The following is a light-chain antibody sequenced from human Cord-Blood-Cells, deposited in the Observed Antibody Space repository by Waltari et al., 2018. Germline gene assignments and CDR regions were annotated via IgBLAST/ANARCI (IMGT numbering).Light chain of an antibody. V-gene: IGKV1-5*03. Sequence: DIQMTQSPSTLSASVGDRVTITCRASQSISSWLAWYQQKPGKAPTLLIYKASSLESWVPSRFSGSGSWIEFTLTISSLQPDDFATYYCQQYNSFPWTFGQGTKVEIK. CDR1: QSISSW. CDR2: KAS. CDR3: QQYNSFPWT. J-gene: IGKJ1*01.